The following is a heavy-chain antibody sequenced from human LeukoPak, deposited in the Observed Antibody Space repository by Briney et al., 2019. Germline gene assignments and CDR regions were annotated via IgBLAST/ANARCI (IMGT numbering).Heavy chain of an antibody. Sequence: SVKVSCKLFAGIFTSFTVSWVRQAPRQLRGWIGRVIPILGIANYAQKFEGRVTITADKSTSTAYMELSSLRSEDTAVYYCARLYCGGDCYSENYFDYWGQGTLVTVSS. V-gene: IGHV1-69*02. CDR2: VIPILGIA. D-gene: IGHD2-21*02. CDR1: AGIFTSFT. J-gene: IGHJ4*02. CDR3: ARLYCGGDCYSENYFDY.